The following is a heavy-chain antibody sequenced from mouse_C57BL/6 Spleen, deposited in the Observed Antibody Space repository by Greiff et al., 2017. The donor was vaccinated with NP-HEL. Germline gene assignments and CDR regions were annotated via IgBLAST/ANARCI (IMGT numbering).Heavy chain of an antibody. D-gene: IGHD1-3*01. Sequence: VQLQQSGAELVRPGASVKLSCKASGYTFTDYYINWVKQRPGQGLEWIARIYPGSGNTYYNEKFKGKATLTAEKSSSTAYMQLSSLTSEDSAVYFCARSLSNFDYWGQGTTLTVSS. CDR2: IYPGSGNT. CDR1: GYTFTDYY. V-gene: IGHV1-76*01. J-gene: IGHJ2*01. CDR3: ARSLSNFDY.